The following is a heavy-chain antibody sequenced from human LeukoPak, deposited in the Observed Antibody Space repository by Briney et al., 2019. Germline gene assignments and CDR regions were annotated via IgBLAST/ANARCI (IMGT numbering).Heavy chain of an antibody. CDR1: GYTFTIYY. D-gene: IGHD6-13*01. Sequence: ASVKVSCKASGYTFTIYYMHWVRQAPGQGLEWMGIINPSGGSTSYAQKFQGRVTMTRDTSTSTVYMELSSLRSEDTAVYYCARVGYSSSWYVEAFDYWGQGTLVTVSS. J-gene: IGHJ4*02. V-gene: IGHV1-46*03. CDR2: INPSGGST. CDR3: ARVGYSSSWYVEAFDY.